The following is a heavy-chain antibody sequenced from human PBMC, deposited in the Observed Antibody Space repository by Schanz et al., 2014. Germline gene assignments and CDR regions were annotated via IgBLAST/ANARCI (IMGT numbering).Heavy chain of an antibody. D-gene: IGHD2-15*01. V-gene: IGHV3-23*01. CDR1: GFTFSTSA. CDR3: AKTPREYCNYDNCPNWFDS. CDR2: ISASGGTT. J-gene: IGHJ5*01. Sequence: EVQLLESGGGLVQPGGSLRLSCAASGFTFSTSAMSWVRQVPGKGLEWVSAISASGGTTYYADSVKGRFTISRDNSKNTLYLQMNSLRAEDTAVYYCAKTPREYCNYDNCPNWFDSWGQGTLVTASS.